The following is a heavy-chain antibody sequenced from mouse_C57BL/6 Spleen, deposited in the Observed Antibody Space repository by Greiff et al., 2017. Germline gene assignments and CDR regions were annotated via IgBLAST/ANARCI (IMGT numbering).Heavy chain of an antibody. D-gene: IGHD1-1*01. CDR2: ISYSGST. Sequence: DVMLVESGPGLAKPSQTLSLTCSVTGYSITSDYWNWIRKFPGNKLEYMGYISYSGSTYYNPSLKSRISITRDTSKNQYYLQLNSVTTEDTATYYCARNYGSSSYWYFDVWGTGTTVTVSS. V-gene: IGHV3-8*01. J-gene: IGHJ1*03. CDR1: GYSITSDY. CDR3: ARNYGSSSYWYFDV.